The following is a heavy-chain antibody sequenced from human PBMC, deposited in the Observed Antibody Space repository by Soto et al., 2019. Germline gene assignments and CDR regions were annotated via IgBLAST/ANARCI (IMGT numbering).Heavy chain of an antibody. Sequence: SETLSLTCAVYGGSFSGYYWSWIRQPPGKGLEWIGEINHSGSTNYNPSLKSRVTISVDTSKNQFSLKLSSVTAADTAVYYCARVREPLTGGPWFDPWGQGTLVTVSS. CDR3: ARVREPLTGGPWFDP. J-gene: IGHJ5*02. V-gene: IGHV4-34*01. D-gene: IGHD1-26*01. CDR1: GGSFSGYY. CDR2: INHSGST.